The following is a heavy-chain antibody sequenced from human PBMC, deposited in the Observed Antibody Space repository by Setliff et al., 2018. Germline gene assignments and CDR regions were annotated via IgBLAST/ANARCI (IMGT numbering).Heavy chain of an antibody. V-gene: IGHV4-34*01. Sequence: PSETLSLTCNVSGASVSSHYWDWIRQPPGKGLEWIGEITHTGTTGSTKYNPSLKSRVTMSIDTSKNQFSLMVTSVTAADTAVYYCARGRNVASRLLDSWGQGTLVTVSS. CDR1: GASVSSHY. D-gene: IGHD6-6*01. J-gene: IGHJ4*02. CDR2: ITHTGTTGST. CDR3: ARGRNVASRLLDS.